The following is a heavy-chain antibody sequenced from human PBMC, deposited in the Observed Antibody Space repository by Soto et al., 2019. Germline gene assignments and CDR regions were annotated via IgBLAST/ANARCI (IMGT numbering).Heavy chain of an antibody. CDR3: AREQQLDYYYYYYMDV. D-gene: IGHD6-6*01. CDR1: GGTFSSYT. CDR2: IIPILGIA. J-gene: IGHJ6*03. V-gene: IGHV1-69*04. Sequence: SVKVSCKASGGTFSSYTISWVRQAPGQGLEWMGRIIPILGIANYAQKFQGRVTITADKSTSTAYMELSSLRSEDTAVYYCAREQQLDYYYYYYMDVWGKGTTVT.